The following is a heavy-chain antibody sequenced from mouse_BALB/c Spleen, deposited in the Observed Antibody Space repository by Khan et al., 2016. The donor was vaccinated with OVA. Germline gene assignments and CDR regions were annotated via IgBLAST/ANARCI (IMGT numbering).Heavy chain of an antibody. V-gene: IGHV3-2*02. D-gene: IGHD3-3*01. CDR1: GYSLTSNYA. CDR2: INYSGST. J-gene: IGHJ3*01. CDR3: GRGRAY. Sequence: EVQLQGSGPGLVKPSQSLSLTCTVTGYSLTSNYAWNWIRQFPGNKLEWMGYINYSGSTGYTPSLKSRISITRDTSTHQFFLQVNSVTTEDTATCFSGRGRAYWGQGTLVTVSA.